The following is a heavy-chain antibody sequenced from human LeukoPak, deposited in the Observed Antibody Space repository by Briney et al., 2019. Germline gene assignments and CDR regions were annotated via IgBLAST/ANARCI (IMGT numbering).Heavy chain of an antibody. D-gene: IGHD3-22*01. J-gene: IGHJ4*02. V-gene: IGHV3-7*01. CDR1: GFTFSSYW. Sequence: GGSLRLSCAASGFTFSSYWMSWVRQAPGKGLEWVANIKQDGSEKYYVDSVKGRFTISRDNAKNSLYLQMNSLRAEDTAVHYCARGYYYDSSGVFDYWGQGTLVTVSS. CDR3: ARGYYYDSSGVFDY. CDR2: IKQDGSEK.